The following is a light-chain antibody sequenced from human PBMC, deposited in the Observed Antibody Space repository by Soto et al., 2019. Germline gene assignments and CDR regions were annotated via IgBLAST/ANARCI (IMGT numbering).Light chain of an antibody. CDR3: QQYHHWPVT. Sequence: EIVMTQYPATLSVSPGERVTLSCWASQRIYTNLAWHQNTPCQAPRLLIYGASTGASGLPSRFSGSGSGSDFTLTIVSLHSEDVAVYYYQQYHHWPVTFGVLTKVEIK. J-gene: IGKJ4*01. V-gene: IGKV3-15*01. CDR2: GAS. CDR1: QRIYTN.